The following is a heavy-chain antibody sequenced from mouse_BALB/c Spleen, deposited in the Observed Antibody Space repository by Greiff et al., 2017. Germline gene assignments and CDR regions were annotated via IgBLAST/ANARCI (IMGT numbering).Heavy chain of an antibody. V-gene: IGHV1-12*01. CDR2: IYPGNGDT. CDR1: GYTFTSYN. Sequence: QVQLQQPGAELVKPGASVKMSCKASGYTFTSYNMHWVKQTPGQGLEWIGAIYPGNGDTSYNQKFKGKATLTADKSSSTAYMQLSSLTSEDSAVYYCASGGYYDYWGQGTTLTVSS. CDR3: ASGGYYDY. J-gene: IGHJ2*01. D-gene: IGHD2-3*01.